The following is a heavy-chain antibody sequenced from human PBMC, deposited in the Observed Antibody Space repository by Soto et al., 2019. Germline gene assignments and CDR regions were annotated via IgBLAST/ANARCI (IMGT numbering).Heavy chain of an antibody. CDR2: INDDGSMT. CDR1: GFTFNSYW. V-gene: IGHV3-74*01. J-gene: IGHJ4*02. CDR3: ARLKAGTAAFDY. Sequence: EVPLVESGGGLVQPGGSLRLSCAASGFTFNSYWMHWVRQAPGKGLVWVSRINDDGSMTNYADSVRGRFTISRDNAKGTLYLQMNSLRAEDTAVYYCARLKAGTAAFDYWGQGTLVTVSS. D-gene: IGHD6-19*01.